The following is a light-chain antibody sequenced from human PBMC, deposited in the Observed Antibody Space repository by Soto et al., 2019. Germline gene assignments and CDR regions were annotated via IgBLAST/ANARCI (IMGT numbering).Light chain of an antibody. Sequence: QSVLTQPPSVSGAPGQRVTISCTGSRSNIGAGYDVHWYQQLPGTAPKLLVSGNTNRPSGVPDRFSGSKSGTSASLAITGLQAEDEADYYCQSFDSSLSGCVFGGGTKLTVL. CDR2: GNT. J-gene: IGLJ3*02. V-gene: IGLV1-40*01. CDR1: RSNIGAGYD. CDR3: QSFDSSLSGCV.